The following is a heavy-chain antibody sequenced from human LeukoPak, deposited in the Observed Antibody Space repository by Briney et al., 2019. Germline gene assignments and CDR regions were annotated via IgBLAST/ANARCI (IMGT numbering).Heavy chain of an antibody. CDR1: GGSISSYY. V-gene: IGHV4-39*07. Sequence: SETLSLTCTVSGGSISSYYWGWIRQPPGKGLEWIGSIYHSGSTYYNPSLKSRVTISVDTSKNQFSLKLTSVTAADTAVYYCARGCRTRGDYYYYYYYMDVWGKGTTVTVSS. CDR3: ARGCRTRGDYYYYYYYMDV. D-gene: IGHD3-10*01. CDR2: IYHSGST. J-gene: IGHJ6*03.